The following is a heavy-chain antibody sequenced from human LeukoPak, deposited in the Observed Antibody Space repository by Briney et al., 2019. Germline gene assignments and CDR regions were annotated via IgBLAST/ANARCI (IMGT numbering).Heavy chain of an antibody. D-gene: IGHD6-19*01. V-gene: IGHV3-66*02. CDR3: ARAPGAHERAVALDY. Sequence: GGSLRLSCAAPGFTVSRNYMTWVRQTPGKGLEGVSVIYSGGSTYHADSVKGRFTISKDNSKNTLYLQMNSLRPEDTAVYYCARAPGAHERAVALDYWGQGTVVTVSS. CDR2: IYSGGST. J-gene: IGHJ4*02. CDR1: GFTVSRNY.